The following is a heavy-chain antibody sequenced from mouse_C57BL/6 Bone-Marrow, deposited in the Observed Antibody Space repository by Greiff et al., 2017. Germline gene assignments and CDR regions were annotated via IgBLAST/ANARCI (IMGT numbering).Heavy chain of an antibody. D-gene: IGHD1-1*01. CDR2: IYPGDGDT. V-gene: IGHV1-82*01. Sequence: QVQLQQSGPELVKPGASVKISCKASGYAFSSSWMNWVKQRPGTGLEWIGRIYPGDGDTNYNGKFKGKATLTADKSSSTAYMQLSSLTSEDSAVYFCARGGDYYGSSSYYYAMDYWGQGTSVTVSS. J-gene: IGHJ4*01. CDR3: ARGGDYYGSSSYYYAMDY. CDR1: GYAFSSSW.